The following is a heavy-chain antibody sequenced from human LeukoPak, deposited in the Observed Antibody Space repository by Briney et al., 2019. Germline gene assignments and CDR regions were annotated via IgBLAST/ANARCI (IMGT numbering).Heavy chain of an antibody. J-gene: IGHJ4*02. V-gene: IGHV7-4-1*02. Sequence: ASVKVSCKASGYTFTSYAMNWVRQAPGRGLEWMGWIDTNTGNPTYAQGFTGRFVFSLDTSVSTAYLQISSLKAEDTAVYYCAREEKRRLVSNPDYWGQGTLVTVSS. D-gene: IGHD6-19*01. CDR3: AREEKRRLVSNPDY. CDR1: GYTFTSYA. CDR2: IDTNTGNP.